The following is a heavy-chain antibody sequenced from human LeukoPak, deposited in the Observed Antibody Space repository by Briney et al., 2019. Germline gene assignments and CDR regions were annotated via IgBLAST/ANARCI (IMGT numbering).Heavy chain of an antibody. Sequence: TSETLSLTCSVSGGSISSGSYYWSWIRQPAGKGLEWIGRIYYSGSTNYNPSLKSRVTISVDTSKNQFSLKLSSVTAADTAVYYCARGESSSWYVTAGGFDYWGQGTLVTVSS. J-gene: IGHJ4*02. CDR1: GGSISSGSYY. V-gene: IGHV4-61*10. CDR2: IYYSGST. D-gene: IGHD6-13*01. CDR3: ARGESSSWYVTAGGFDY.